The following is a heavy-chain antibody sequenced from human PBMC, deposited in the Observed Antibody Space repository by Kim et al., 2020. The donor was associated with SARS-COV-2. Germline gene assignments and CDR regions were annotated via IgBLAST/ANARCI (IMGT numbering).Heavy chain of an antibody. D-gene: IGHD3-3*01. CDR3: ARSSYCFGATCQYDY. V-gene: IGHV4-39*01. Sequence: PALTSRVTISVDTSKNQFSLKLTSVTAADTAVYYCARSSYCFGATCQYDYWGQGTLVTVSP. J-gene: IGHJ4*02.